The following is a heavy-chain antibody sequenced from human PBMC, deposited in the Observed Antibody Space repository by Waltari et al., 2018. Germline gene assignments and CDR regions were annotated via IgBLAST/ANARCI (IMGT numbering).Heavy chain of an antibody. CDR3: AREGYYDSSGYWDY. V-gene: IGHV3-7*01. Sequence: EVQLVESGGGLVQPGGSLRLSCAASGFTFSSYWMSWVRQAPGKGLEWVANIKQDGSEKDYVDSVKGRFTISRDNAKNSLYLQMNSLRAEDTAVYYCAREGYYDSSGYWDYWGQGTLVTVSS. CDR1: GFTFSSYW. CDR2: IKQDGSEK. D-gene: IGHD3-22*01. J-gene: IGHJ4*02.